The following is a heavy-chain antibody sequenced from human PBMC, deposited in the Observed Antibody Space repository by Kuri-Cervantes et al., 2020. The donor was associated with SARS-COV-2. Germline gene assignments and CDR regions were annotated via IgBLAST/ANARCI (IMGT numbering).Heavy chain of an antibody. CDR1: GFTFGEYA. V-gene: IGHV3-48*03. CDR3: ARDHPLWFGELFGAFDI. J-gene: IGHJ3*02. CDR2: ISSSGSTI. Sequence: GGSLRLSCRPSGFTFGEYAMSWVRQAPGKGLEWVSYISSSGSTIYYADSVKGRFTTSRDNAKNSLYLQMNSLRAEDTAVYYCARDHPLWFGELFGAFDIWGQGTMVTVSS. D-gene: IGHD3-10*01.